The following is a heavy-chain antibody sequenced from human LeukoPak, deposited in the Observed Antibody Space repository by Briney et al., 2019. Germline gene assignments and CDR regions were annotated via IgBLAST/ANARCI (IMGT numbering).Heavy chain of an antibody. J-gene: IGHJ4*02. CDR1: GLTFSSYA. V-gene: IGHV3-23*01. Sequence: PGGSLRLSCAASGLTFSSYAMSWARQAPGKGLEGVSAISGSGGSTYYADSVKGRFTISRDNSKNTLYLQMNSLRAEDTAVYYCAKWGSQWLDSHEDYWGQGTLVTVSS. D-gene: IGHD6-19*01. CDR2: ISGSGGST. CDR3: AKWGSQWLDSHEDY.